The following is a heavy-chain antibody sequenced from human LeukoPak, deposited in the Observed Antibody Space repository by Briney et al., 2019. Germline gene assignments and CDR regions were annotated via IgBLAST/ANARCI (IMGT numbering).Heavy chain of an antibody. CDR1: GFTFSSYS. D-gene: IGHD3-22*01. Sequence: GGSLRLSCAASGFTFSSYSMNWVCQAPGKGLEWVSYISSSSSTIYYADSVKGRFTISRDNAKNSLYLQMNGLRAEDTAVYYCARSPRSGYYYPNAFDIWGQGTMVTVSS. CDR3: ARSPRSGYYYPNAFDI. J-gene: IGHJ3*02. V-gene: IGHV3-48*01. CDR2: ISSSSSTI.